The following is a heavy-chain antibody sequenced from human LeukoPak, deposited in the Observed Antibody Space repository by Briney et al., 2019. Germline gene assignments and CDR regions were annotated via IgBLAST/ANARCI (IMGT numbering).Heavy chain of an antibody. J-gene: IGHJ4*02. CDR1: GFTFSSYG. V-gene: IGHV3-30*02. Sequence: GGSLRLSCAASGFTFSSYGMHWVRQAPGKGLEWVAFIRYDGSNKYYADSVKGRFTISRDNSKNTLYLQMNSLRAEDTAVYYCAKPRSGYCTNGVCYQSLLYFDYWGQGTLVTVSS. D-gene: IGHD2-8*01. CDR2: IRYDGSNK. CDR3: AKPRSGYCTNGVCYQSLLYFDY.